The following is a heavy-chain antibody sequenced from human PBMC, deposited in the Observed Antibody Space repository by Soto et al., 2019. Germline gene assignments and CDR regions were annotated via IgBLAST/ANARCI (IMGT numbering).Heavy chain of an antibody. V-gene: IGHV4-30-4*01. CDR2: IYYSGST. CDR3: ARDRGHYDFWSGYYTMVYYYYGMDV. J-gene: IGHJ6*02. D-gene: IGHD3-3*01. Sequence: TLSLTCTVSGGSISSGDYYWSWIRQPPGKGLEWIGYIYYSGSTYYNPSLKSRVTISVDTSKNQFSLKLSSVTAADTAVYYCARDRGHYDFWSGYYTMVYYYYGMDVWGQGTTVTVSS. CDR1: GGSISSGDYY.